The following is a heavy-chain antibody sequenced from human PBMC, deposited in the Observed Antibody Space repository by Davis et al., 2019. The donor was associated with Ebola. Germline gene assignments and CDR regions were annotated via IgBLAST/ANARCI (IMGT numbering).Heavy chain of an antibody. D-gene: IGHD2-2*01. CDR1: GFTFDAYA. CDR3: AKGRYQLLLSPGMDV. Sequence: GGFLRLSCAASGFTFDAYAMHWVRHAPGKGLEWVSGISWNSGSIGYADSVKGRFTISRDNANNSLYLQMNSLRAEDTALYYCAKGRYQLLLSPGMDVWVQGTTVTVSS. V-gene: IGHV3-9*01. J-gene: IGHJ6*02. CDR2: ISWNSGSI.